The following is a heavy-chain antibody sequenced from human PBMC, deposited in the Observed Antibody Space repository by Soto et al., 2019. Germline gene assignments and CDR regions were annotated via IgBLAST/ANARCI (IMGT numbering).Heavy chain of an antibody. V-gene: IGHV4-4*02. J-gene: IGHJ6*02. CDR3: GAGYYDYYYYGMDV. Sequence: SETLSLTCAVSGGSISSSNWWSWVRQPPGRGLEWIGEIYHSGSTNYNPSLKSRVTISVDKSKNQFSLKLSSVTAADTAVYYCGAGYYDYYYYGMDVWGQGTTVTVSS. D-gene: IGHD3-22*01. CDR2: IYHSGST. CDR1: GGSISSSNW.